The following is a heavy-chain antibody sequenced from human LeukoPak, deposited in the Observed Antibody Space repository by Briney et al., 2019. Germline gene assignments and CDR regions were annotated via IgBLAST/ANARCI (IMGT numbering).Heavy chain of an antibody. Sequence: PGGSLRLSCEASGFTFSGSAMHWVRQASGKGLEWLGHIKSKGNSHATAYAASLKGRFTISRDDSKNTAYLQSNNLETEDTAVYYCARQSGAAIPFVYRGQGTLVTVSS. J-gene: IGHJ4*02. CDR2: IKSKGNSHAT. V-gene: IGHV3-73*01. CDR1: GFTFSGSA. D-gene: IGHD2-2*02. CDR3: ARQSGAAIPFVY.